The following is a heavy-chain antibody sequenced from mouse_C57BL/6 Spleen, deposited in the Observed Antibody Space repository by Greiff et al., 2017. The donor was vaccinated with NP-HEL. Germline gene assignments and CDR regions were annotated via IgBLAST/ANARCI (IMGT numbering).Heavy chain of an antibody. V-gene: IGHV1-82*01. D-gene: IGHD1-1*01. CDR3: AREVAGGYYFDY. J-gene: IGHJ2*01. CDR1: GYAFSSSW. CDR2: IYPGDGDT. Sequence: QVQLQQSGPELVKPGASVKISCKASGYAFSSSWMNWVKQRPGKGLEWIGRIYPGDGDTNYNGKFKGKATLTADKSSSTAYMQLSSLTSEDSAVYFCAREVAGGYYFDYWGQGTTLTVSS.